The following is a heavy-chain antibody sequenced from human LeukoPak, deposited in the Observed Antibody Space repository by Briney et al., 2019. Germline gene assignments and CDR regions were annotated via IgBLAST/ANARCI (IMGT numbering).Heavy chain of an antibody. V-gene: IGHV4-38-2*01. D-gene: IGHD5-12*01. Sequence: SETLSLTCAVSGYSISSGYYWGWIRQPPGKGLEWIGSFYHSGSTYYNPSLKSRVTISVDTSKNQFSLKLSSVTAADTAVYYCARVDGPVGPWGQGTQVTVSS. CDR2: FYHSGST. CDR3: ARVDGPVGP. J-gene: IGHJ5*02. CDR1: GYSISSGYY.